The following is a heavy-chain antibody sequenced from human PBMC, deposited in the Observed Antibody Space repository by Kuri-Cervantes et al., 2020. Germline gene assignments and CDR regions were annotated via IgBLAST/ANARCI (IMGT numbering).Heavy chain of an antibody. CDR1: LGTFISYA. V-gene: IGHV1-69*06. CDR3: ATSGWYRPRLGRSYYFMDV. J-gene: IGHJ6*03. D-gene: IGHD6-19*01. Sequence: SVKVSCKASLGTFISYALSWVRQAPGQGLEWMGGIIPIFGTANYAQKFQGRVTLTEDTSTDTAYMELSSLRYEDTAVYYCATSGWYRPRLGRSYYFMDVWGKGTTVTVSS. CDR2: IIPIFGTA.